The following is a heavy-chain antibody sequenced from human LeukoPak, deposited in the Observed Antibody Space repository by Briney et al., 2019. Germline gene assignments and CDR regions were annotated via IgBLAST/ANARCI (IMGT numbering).Heavy chain of an antibody. D-gene: IGHD1-1*01. J-gene: IGHJ5*02. V-gene: IGHV4-34*01. CDR1: GGSFSGFY. Sequence: SETLSLTCAVYGGSFSGFYWSWIRQPPGKGLERIGEINHSGSTNYNPSLKSRVTISVDTSKNQFSLKLSSVTAADTAVYYCARGRRLTTKAYWFDPWGQGTLVTVSS. CDR3: ARGRRLTTKAYWFDP. CDR2: INHSGST.